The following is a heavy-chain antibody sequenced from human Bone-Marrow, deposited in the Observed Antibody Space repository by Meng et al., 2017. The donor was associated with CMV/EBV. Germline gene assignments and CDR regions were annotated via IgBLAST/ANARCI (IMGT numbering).Heavy chain of an antibody. CDR1: GGSISSYY. V-gene: IGHV4-59*08. J-gene: IGHJ6*02. CDR3: ARHYYYYGMDV. Sequence: ESLKISCTVSGGSISSYYWSWIRQPPGKGLEWIGYIYYSGSTNYNPSLKSRVTISVDTSKNQFSLKLSSVTAADTAVYYCARHYYYYGMDVWGQGTTVTFSS. CDR2: IYYSGST.